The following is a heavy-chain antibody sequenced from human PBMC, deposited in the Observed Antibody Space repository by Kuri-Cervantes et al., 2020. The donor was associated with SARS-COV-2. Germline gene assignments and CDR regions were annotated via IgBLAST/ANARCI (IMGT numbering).Heavy chain of an antibody. CDR3: ARKLVVVPAAEQNWYYYYGMDV. Sequence: ASVKVSCKASGYTFTGYYMHWVRQAPGQGLEWMGWINPNSGGTNYAQKFQGWVTMTRDTSISTAYMELSRLRSDDTAVYYCARKLVVVPAAEQNWYYYYGMDVWGQGTTVTVSS. CDR2: INPNSGGT. D-gene: IGHD2-2*01. V-gene: IGHV1-2*04. CDR1: GYTFTGYY. J-gene: IGHJ6*02.